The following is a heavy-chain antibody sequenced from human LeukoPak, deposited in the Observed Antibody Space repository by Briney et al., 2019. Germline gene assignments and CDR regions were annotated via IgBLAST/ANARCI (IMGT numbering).Heavy chain of an antibody. CDR3: ARHSGDCSGSSCYDY. V-gene: IGHV3-21*01. D-gene: IGHD2-15*01. Sequence: PGGSLRLSCAASGFTFSSYSMNWVRQAPGKGLEWVSSISSSSSYIYYADSVKGRFTISRDNAKNSLYLQMNSLRAEDTAVYYCARHSGDCSGSSCYDYWGQGTLVTVSS. CDR1: GFTFSSYS. J-gene: IGHJ4*02. CDR2: ISSSSSYI.